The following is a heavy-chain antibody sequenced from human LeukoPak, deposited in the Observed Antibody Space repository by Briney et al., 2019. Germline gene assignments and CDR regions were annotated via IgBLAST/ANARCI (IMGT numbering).Heavy chain of an antibody. V-gene: IGHV1-2*06. CDR2: INPNSGGT. D-gene: IGHD2-2*01. CDR1: GYTFTGYY. CDR3: ARDHDIVVVPAASLENYYYYYGMDV. Sequence: GASVKVSCKASGYTFTGYYMHWVRQAPGQGLEWMGRINPNSGGTNYAQKFQGRVTMTRDTSISTAYMELSRLRSDGTAVYYCARDHDIVVVPAASLENYYYYYGMDVWGQGTTVTVSS. J-gene: IGHJ6*02.